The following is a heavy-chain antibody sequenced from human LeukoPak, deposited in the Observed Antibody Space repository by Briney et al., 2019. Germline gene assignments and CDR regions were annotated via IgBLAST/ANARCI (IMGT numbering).Heavy chain of an antibody. Sequence: SETLSLTCTVAGGSISSGDYYWSWIRQPPGKGLEWIAYMYYSGSTYYNPSLKSRVTMSADTSKNQLSLKLSSVTAADTAVYYCARPYYYDSRIDPWGQGILVTVSS. V-gene: IGHV4-30-4*01. J-gene: IGHJ5*02. D-gene: IGHD3-22*01. CDR3: ARPYYYDSRIDP. CDR2: MYYSGST. CDR1: GGSISSGDYY.